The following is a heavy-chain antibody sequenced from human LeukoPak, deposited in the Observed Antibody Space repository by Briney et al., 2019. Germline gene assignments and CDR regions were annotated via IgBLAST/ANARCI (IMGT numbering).Heavy chain of an antibody. J-gene: IGHJ4*02. CDR1: GYTFTSYA. D-gene: IGHD2-2*01. V-gene: IGHV1-3*01. Sequence: ASAKVSYKASGYTFTSYAMHWVRQAPGQRLEWMGWINAGNGNTKYSQKFQGRVTITRDTSASTAYMELSSLRSEDTAVYYCARGYCSSTSCPHFDYWGQGTLVTVSS. CDR2: INAGNGNT. CDR3: ARGYCSSTSCPHFDY.